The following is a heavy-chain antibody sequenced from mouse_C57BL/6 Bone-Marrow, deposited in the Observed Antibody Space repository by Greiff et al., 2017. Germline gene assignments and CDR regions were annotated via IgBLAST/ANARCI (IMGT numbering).Heavy chain of an antibody. J-gene: IGHJ2*01. Sequence: QVQLQQSGAELARPSASVTLSCTVSGYTFTSYGISCVKQRTGQGLVWIGEIFPSSGNTYYNQKFKGKSTLTADKSSSTAYMQLSSLTSEDSWVYVCARRVKGYWGKGTTLTVSS. CDR2: IFPSSGNT. CDR3: ARRVKGY. V-gene: IGHV1-81*01. CDR1: GYTFTSYG. D-gene: IGHD1-3*01.